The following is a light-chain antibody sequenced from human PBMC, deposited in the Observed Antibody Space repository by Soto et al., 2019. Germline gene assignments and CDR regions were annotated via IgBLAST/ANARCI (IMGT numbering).Light chain of an antibody. CDR2: GAS. Sequence: EIVMTQSPATLSVSPGERATLSCRASQSVGRNLAWYQQKPGQAPRLLIYGASSRATGIPDRFSGSGSGTDFTLTISRLEPEDFAVYYCQQYGSSPTFGGGTKVEIK. V-gene: IGKV3-20*01. J-gene: IGKJ4*01. CDR1: QSVGRN. CDR3: QQYGSSPT.